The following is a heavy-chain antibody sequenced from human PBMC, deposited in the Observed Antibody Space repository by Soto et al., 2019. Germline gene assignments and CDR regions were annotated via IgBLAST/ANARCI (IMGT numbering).Heavy chain of an antibody. CDR3: ARDSEDIVVVPAAIPLDY. J-gene: IGHJ4*02. V-gene: IGHV3-21*01. CDR1: GFTFSSYS. D-gene: IGHD2-2*02. Sequence: GGSLRLSCAASGFTFSSYSMNWVRQAPGKGLEWVSSISSSSSYIYYADSVKGRFTISRDNAKNSLYLQMNSLRAEDTAVYYCARDSEDIVVVPAAIPLDYWGQGTLVTVSS. CDR2: ISSSSSYI.